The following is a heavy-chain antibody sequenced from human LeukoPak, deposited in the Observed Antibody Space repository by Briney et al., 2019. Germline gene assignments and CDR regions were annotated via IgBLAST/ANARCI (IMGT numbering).Heavy chain of an antibody. CDR1: GGSISSGGYY. Sequence: PSQTLSLTCTVSGGSISSGGYYWSWIRQHPGKGLEWIGYIYYSGSTYYNPSLKSRVTISVDTSKNQFSLKLSSVTAADTAVYYCARVVVAAWSWFDPWGQGTLVTVSS. V-gene: IGHV4-31*03. CDR3: ARVVVAAWSWFDP. CDR2: IYYSGST. D-gene: IGHD2-15*01. J-gene: IGHJ5*02.